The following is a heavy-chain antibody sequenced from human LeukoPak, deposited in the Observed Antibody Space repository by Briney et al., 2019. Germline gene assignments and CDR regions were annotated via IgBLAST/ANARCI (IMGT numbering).Heavy chain of an antibody. CDR2: INHSGST. CDR1: DGSFSGYY. V-gene: IGHV4-34*01. D-gene: IGHD2-2*01. CDR3: ARCSRYCSSTSCQISFDY. Sequence: SETLSLTCAVYDGSFSGYYWSWIRQPPGKGLEWIGEINHSGSTNYNPSLKSRVTISVDTSKNQFSLKLSSVTAADTAVYYCARCSRYCSSTSCQISFDYWGQGTLVTVSS. J-gene: IGHJ4*02.